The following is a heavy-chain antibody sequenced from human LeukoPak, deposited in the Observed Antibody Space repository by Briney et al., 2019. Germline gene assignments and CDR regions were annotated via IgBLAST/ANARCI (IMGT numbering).Heavy chain of an antibody. CDR3: ARGDGYSNFDY. J-gene: IGHJ4*02. CDR2: IGTVGDT. D-gene: IGHD5-24*01. CDR1: GFTFSSYD. V-gene: IGHV3-13*04. Sequence: GGSLRLSCAASGFTFSSYDMHWVRQATGKGLEWVSAIGTVGDTYYPGSVKGRFTISRENAKNSLYLQMNSLRAGDMAVYYCARGDGYSNFDYWGQGTLVTVSS.